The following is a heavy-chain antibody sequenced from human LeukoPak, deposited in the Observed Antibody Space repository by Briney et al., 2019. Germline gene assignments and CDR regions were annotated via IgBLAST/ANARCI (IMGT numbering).Heavy chain of an antibody. D-gene: IGHD3-22*01. V-gene: IGHV3-11*04. J-gene: IGHJ4*02. Sequence: GESLRPSCAASEFPFSDYYMSWIRQAPGKGLEWVSYISSSGNNEYYADSVKGRFTISRDNAKNSLYLQMNSLRAEDTAVYYCARDLYRIVVVPHYFDYWGQGTLVTVSS. CDR1: EFPFSDYY. CDR2: ISSSGNNE. CDR3: ARDLYRIVVVPHYFDY.